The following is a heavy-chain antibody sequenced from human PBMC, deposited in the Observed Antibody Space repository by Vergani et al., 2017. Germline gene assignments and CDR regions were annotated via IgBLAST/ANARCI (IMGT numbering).Heavy chain of an antibody. CDR3: ARHQSNGHYYYYMDV. J-gene: IGHJ6*03. CDR2: ISQSGNT. D-gene: IGHD2-8*01. Sequence: QLQLQESGPGLVKPSETLSLTCTVSGGSISSSSYYWGWIRQPPGKGLEWIGSISQSGNTYYNPSLKSRVTISVDTSKSQLSLKLNSVTAADTAVYYCARHQSNGHYYYYMDVWGKGTTVTVSS. CDR1: GGSISSSSYY. V-gene: IGHV4-39*01.